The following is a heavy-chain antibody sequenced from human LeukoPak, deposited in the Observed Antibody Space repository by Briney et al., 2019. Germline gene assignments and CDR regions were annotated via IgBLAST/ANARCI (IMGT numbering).Heavy chain of an antibody. CDR1: GFTCSSYW. CDR3: ARRSGEPGGYYMDV. CDR2: INSDGSSI. D-gene: IGHD1-14*01. V-gene: IGHV3-74*03. Sequence: PGGSLRVSSAASGFTCSSYWLHSVRQAPGKWRVWVSRINSDGSSITYADSVKGRFTISRDNSKNTLFLQMNSLRAEDTAVYYWARRSGEPGGYYMDVWHKGTTVSVSS. J-gene: IGHJ6*03.